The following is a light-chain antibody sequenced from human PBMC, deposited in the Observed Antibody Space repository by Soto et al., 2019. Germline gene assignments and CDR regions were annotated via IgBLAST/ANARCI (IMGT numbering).Light chain of an antibody. Sequence: LTQPASVSGSPGQSVTISCTGASSDVGAYEHVSWYQQHPGRAPKLILSEVSRRPSGVPERFSGSKSGNTASLTVSGLQADDEAHYYCSSYAGSNNFVFGTGTKVTVL. CDR3: SSYAGSNNFV. CDR1: SSDVGAYEH. J-gene: IGLJ1*01. CDR2: EVS. V-gene: IGLV2-8*01.